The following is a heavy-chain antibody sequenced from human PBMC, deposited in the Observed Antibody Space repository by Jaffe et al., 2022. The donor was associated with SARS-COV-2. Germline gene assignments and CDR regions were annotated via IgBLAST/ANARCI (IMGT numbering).Heavy chain of an antibody. CDR3: ASGNRIAAAGQSPHPSAFDY. CDR2: ISYDGSNK. D-gene: IGHD6-13*01. J-gene: IGHJ4*02. Sequence: QVQLVESGGGVVQPGRSLRLSCAASGFTFSSYAMHWVRQAPGKGLEWVAVISYDGSNKYYADSVKGRFTISRDNSKNTLYLQMNSLRAEDTAVYYCASGNRIAAAGQSPHPSAFDYWGQGTLVTVSS. V-gene: IGHV3-30*04. CDR1: GFTFSSYA.